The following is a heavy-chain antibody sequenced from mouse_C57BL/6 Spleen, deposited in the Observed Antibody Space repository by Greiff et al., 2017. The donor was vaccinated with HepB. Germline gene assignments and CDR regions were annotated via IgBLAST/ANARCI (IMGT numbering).Heavy chain of an antibody. CDR3: AWDYCGSAWFAY. CDR2: INPGSGGT. J-gene: IGHJ3*01. CDR1: GYAFTNYL. V-gene: IGHV1-54*01. Sequence: QVQLQQSGAELVRPGTSVKVSCKASGYAFTNYLIEWVKQRPGQGLEWIGVINPGSGGTNYNEKFKGKATLTADKSSSTAYMQLSSLTSEDSAVYSFAWDYCGSAWFAYWGQGTLVTVSA. D-gene: IGHD1-1*01.